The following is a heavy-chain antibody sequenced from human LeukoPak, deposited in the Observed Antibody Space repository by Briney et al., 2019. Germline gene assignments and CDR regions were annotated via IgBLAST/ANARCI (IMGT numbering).Heavy chain of an antibody. CDR1: GFTFSSYA. CDR3: AKDRSSGWPGRAGVLDY. D-gene: IGHD6-19*01. J-gene: IGHJ4*02. CDR2: ISGSGGTT. Sequence: PGGSLRLSCAASGFTFSSYAMSWVRQAPGKGLEWASAISGSGGTTYYADSVKGRFTISRDNSKNTLYLQMNSLRAEDTAVYYCAKDRSSGWPGRAGVLDYWGQGTLVTVSS. V-gene: IGHV3-23*01.